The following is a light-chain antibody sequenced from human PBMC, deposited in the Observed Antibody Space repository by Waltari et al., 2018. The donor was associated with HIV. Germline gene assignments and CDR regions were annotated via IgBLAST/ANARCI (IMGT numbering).Light chain of an antibody. CDR2: AGS. Sequence: DIQLTPSPSFLSASVVDRVTITCRARQGISSYLAWYQQKPGKAPNRLIYAGSTLQRGVPSRFSGSGFGTEFTLTSSSLQPEDFATYYCQQFRTFGQGTTLDIK. V-gene: IGKV1-9*01. J-gene: IGKJ2*01. CDR3: QQFRT. CDR1: QGISSY.